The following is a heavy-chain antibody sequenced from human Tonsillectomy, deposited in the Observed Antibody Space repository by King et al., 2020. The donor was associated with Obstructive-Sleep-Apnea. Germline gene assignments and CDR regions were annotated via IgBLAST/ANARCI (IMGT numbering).Heavy chain of an antibody. CDR3: ARLVASTRAFDI. Sequence: MQLQESGPGLMKPSQTLSLTCSVSGGSIRTAGNYWSWIRHHPGKGLEWIGYIFYSGNTYYNSSFKSRSTISRDTSSNQFFLKMSSVTATDTAVYYCARLVASTRAFDIWGQGTMVTVSS. J-gene: IGHJ3*02. V-gene: IGHV4-31*03. CDR2: IFYSGNT. CDR1: GGSIRTAGNY. D-gene: IGHD5-12*01.